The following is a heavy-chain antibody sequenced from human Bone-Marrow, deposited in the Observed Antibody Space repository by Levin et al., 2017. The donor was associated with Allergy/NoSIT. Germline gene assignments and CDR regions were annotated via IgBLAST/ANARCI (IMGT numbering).Heavy chain of an antibody. V-gene: IGHV7-4-1*02. Sequence: GESLKISCRASGYMFTRYAMNWVRQAPGQGLEWMGWINTNTTKPTYAQGFTGRFVFSLDTSVSTAYLQISGLKPDDTAVYFCATVNNLSDYYFDYWGQGTLVTVSS. J-gene: IGHJ4*02. CDR2: INTNTTKP. CDR3: ATVNNLSDYYFDY. CDR1: GYMFTRYA. D-gene: IGHD4-17*01.